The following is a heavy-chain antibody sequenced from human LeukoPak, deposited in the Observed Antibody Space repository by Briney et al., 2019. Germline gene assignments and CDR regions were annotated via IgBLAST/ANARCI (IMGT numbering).Heavy chain of an antibody. CDR2: INHSGST. D-gene: IGHD3-10*01. J-gene: IGHJ4*02. CDR3: ANSRRLLWFGESFFDY. V-gene: IGHV4-34*08. CDR1: GFTFSSYA. Sequence: GSLRLSCAASGFTFSSYAMSWVRQPPGKGLEWIGEINHSGSTNYNPSLKSRVTISVDTSKNQFSLKLSSVTAADTAVYYCANSRRLLWFGESFFDYWGQGTLVTVSS.